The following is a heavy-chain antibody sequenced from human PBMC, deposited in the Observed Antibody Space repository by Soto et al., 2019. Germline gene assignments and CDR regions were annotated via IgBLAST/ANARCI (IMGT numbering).Heavy chain of an antibody. J-gene: IGHJ6*04. CDR1: VYSFPSYC. V-gene: IGHV5-51*01. CDR2: VYPGDSDP. D-gene: IGHD2-8*01. Sequence: GESLKISCKGSVYSFPSYCIGWVRQMRGKGREWMGIVYPGDSDPRYSPSFQGQVTISADKSISTAYLQWSSLKASDTAMYYCGRRSGCNNGVCYKFEHWGKGTTLTVSS. CDR3: GRRSGCNNGVCYKFEH.